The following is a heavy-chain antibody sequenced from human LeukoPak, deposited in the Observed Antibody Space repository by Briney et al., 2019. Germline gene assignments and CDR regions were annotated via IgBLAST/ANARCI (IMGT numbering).Heavy chain of an antibody. V-gene: IGHV3-7*01. CDR1: GFTFSSYW. Sequence: GGSLRLSCAASGFTFSSYWMSWVRQAPGKGLEWVANIKQDGSEKYYVDSVKGRFTTSRDNAKNSLYLQMNSLRAEDTAVYYCARRGYCSGGSCYSAAAFDIWGQGTMVTVSS. J-gene: IGHJ3*02. CDR3: ARRGYCSGGSCYSAAAFDI. D-gene: IGHD2-15*01. CDR2: IKQDGSEK.